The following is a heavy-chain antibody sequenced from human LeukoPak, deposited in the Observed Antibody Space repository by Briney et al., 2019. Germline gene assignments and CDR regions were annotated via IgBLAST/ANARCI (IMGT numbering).Heavy chain of an antibody. D-gene: IGHD3-3*01. CDR1: GFTFSSYA. CDR3: VRDYDFWSGYYSPTRGYFDY. Sequence: GGSLRLSCAASGFTFSSYAMSWVRQAPGKGLEWVSFIRYDGSNKYYADSVKGRFTISRDNSKNTLYLQMNSLRAEDTAVYYCVRDYDFWSGYYSPTRGYFDYWGQGTLVTVSS. V-gene: IGHV3-30*02. J-gene: IGHJ4*02. CDR2: IRYDGSNK.